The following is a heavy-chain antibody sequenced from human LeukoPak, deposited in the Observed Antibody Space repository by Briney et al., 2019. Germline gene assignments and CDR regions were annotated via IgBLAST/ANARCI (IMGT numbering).Heavy chain of an antibody. D-gene: IGHD4-11*01. V-gene: IGHV3-15*01. CDR3: TTDPQMTTVTTLDY. Sequence: GGSLRPSCAASGFSFSSYWMSWVRQAPGKGLEWVGRIKSKTDGGTTDYAAPVKGRFTISRDDSKNTLYLQMNSLKTEDTAVYYCTTDPQMTTVTTLDYWGQGTLVTVSS. CDR1: GFSFSSYW. CDR2: IKSKTDGGTT. J-gene: IGHJ4*02.